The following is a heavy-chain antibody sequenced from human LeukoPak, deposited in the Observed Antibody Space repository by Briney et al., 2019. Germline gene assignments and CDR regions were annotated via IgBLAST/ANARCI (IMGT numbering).Heavy chain of an antibody. J-gene: IGHJ3*02. D-gene: IGHD4-17*01. CDR3: ARATVLNAFDI. Sequence: GGSLRLSCAASGFTFSSYSMNWVRQAPGKGLGWVSSISSSSSYIYYADSVKGRFTISRDNAKNSLYLQMNSLRAEDTAVYYCARATVLNAFDIWGQGTMVTVSS. CDR1: GFTFSSYS. V-gene: IGHV3-21*01. CDR2: ISSSSSYI.